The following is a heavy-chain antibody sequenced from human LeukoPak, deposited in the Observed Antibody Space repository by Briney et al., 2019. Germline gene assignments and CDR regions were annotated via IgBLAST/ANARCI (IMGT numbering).Heavy chain of an antibody. CDR3: ARRDISSGWSFDY. V-gene: IGHV4-4*07. CDR1: GGSISNYH. Sequence: PSETLSLTCTVSGGSISNYHWSWIRQPAGKGLEWIGQIHTSGSINYNPPLKSRVSMSIDTTEDQVSLTIRSVTAADTAFYYCARRDISSGWSFDYWGQGTLVTVSS. CDR2: IHTSGSI. J-gene: IGHJ4*02. D-gene: IGHD6-19*01.